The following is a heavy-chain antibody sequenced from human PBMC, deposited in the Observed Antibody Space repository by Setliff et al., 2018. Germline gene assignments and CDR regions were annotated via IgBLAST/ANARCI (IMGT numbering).Heavy chain of an antibody. J-gene: IGHJ2*01. CDR2: SNHGGST. CDR1: GGSFSNNY. D-gene: IGHD2-2*01. CDR3: ARAVPRGATPDYWYFDL. V-gene: IGHV4-34*01. Sequence: SETLSLTCTVYGGSFSNNYWSWIRQSPGRGLEWIGESNHGGSTSYNPSLKSRLTMSVDTSKNQFSLKLTSVTAADSAVYYCARAVPRGATPDYWYFDLWGRGTLVTVSS.